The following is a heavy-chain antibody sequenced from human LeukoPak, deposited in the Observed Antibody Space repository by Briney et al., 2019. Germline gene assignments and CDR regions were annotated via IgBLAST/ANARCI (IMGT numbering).Heavy chain of an antibody. CDR2: INPNSGGT. CDR1: GYTFTGYY. D-gene: IGHD3-3*01. Sequence: ASVKVSCKASGYTFTGYYIHWVRQAPGQGLEWMGRINPNSGGTHYAQKFQGRVTMTRDTSISAAYMELSRLRSDDTAVYYCARGRGLGSGYYHFEYWGQGTLVTVSP. V-gene: IGHV1-2*06. CDR3: ARGRGLGSGYYHFEY. J-gene: IGHJ4*02.